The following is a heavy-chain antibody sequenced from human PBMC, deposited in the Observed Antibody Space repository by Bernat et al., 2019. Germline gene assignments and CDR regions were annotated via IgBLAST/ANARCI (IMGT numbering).Heavy chain of an antibody. D-gene: IGHD3-3*01. CDR3: ARTGPGYYDFWSGYQYIDY. J-gene: IGHJ4*02. V-gene: IGHV4-30-4*01. CDR2: IYYSGST. Sequence: VQLQESGPGLVKPSQTLSLTCTVSGGSISSGDYYWSWIRQPPGKGLEWIGYIYYSGSTYYNPSLKSRVTISVDTSKNQFSLKLSSVTAADTAVYYCARTGPGYYDFWSGYQYIDYWGQGTLVTVSS. CDR1: GGSISSGDYY.